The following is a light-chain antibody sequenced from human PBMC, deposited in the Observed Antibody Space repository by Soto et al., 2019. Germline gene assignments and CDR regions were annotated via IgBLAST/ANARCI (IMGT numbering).Light chain of an antibody. CDR2: EVS. V-gene: IGLV2-14*01. J-gene: IGLJ1*01. Sequence: QSALTQPASVSGSPGQSITISCTGTSSDVGTYKYVSWYQQLPGKAPKLMIYEVSNRPSGVSNRFSGSKSGNTASLTISGLQADDEADYYCSTHTTSGALQVFGTGTKLTVL. CDR1: SSDVGTYKY. CDR3: STHTTSGALQV.